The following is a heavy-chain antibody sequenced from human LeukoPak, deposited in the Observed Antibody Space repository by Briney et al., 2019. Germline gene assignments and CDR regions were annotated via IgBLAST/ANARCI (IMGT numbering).Heavy chain of an antibody. CDR2: IKQDGSEK. D-gene: IGHD5-18*01. Sequence: GGSLRLSCAASGFTFSSYWMSWVRQAPGKGLEWVANIKQDGSEKYYVDSVKGRFTISRDNAKNSLYLQMNSLRAEDTAVFYCARDRPRGYSYGTVVDYWGQGTLVNVSS. CDR3: ARDRPRGYSYGTVVDY. CDR1: GFTFSSYW. J-gene: IGHJ4*02. V-gene: IGHV3-7*01.